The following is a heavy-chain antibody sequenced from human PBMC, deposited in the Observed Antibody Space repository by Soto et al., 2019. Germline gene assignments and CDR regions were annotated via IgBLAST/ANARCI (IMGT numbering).Heavy chain of an antibody. CDR2: IYYSGST. CDR1: GDSIRSSNYY. D-gene: IGHD2-2*01. V-gene: IGHV4-39*01. Sequence: QLQLQESGPGLVRPSETLSLTCTVSGDSIRSSNYYWGWIRQPPGWGLEWIGSIYYSGSTHYNPSLTSRVTISVDTSKNQFSLNLSSVTAADTAVYYCARGGGYCSSTRFCYYVMDVWGQGTTVTVSS. J-gene: IGHJ6*02. CDR3: ARGGGYCSSTRFCYYVMDV.